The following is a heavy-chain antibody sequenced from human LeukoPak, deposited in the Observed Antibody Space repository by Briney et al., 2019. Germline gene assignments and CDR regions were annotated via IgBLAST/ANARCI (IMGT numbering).Heavy chain of an antibody. J-gene: IGHJ4*02. V-gene: IGHV4-59*08. CDR3: ARSSYGAGSKPYWVDY. CDR2: IYYGGST. CDR1: SASISSYY. D-gene: IGHD3-10*01. Sequence: SETLSLTCTVSSASISSYYWSWIRQPPGKGLEWIGYIYYGGSTNYNPSLKSRVTISVDMSKNQLSLKLSSVTAADTAVYYCARSSYGAGSKPYWVDYWGQGTLVTVSS.